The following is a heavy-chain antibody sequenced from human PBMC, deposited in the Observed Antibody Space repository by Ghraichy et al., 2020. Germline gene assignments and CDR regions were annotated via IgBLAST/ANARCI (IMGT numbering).Heavy chain of an antibody. CDR3: AWSLLRVPAASIIFDY. J-gene: IGHJ4*02. CDR2: INHSGST. Sequence: SETLSLTCAVYGGSFSGYYWSWIRQPPGKGLEWIGEINHSGSTNYNPSLKSRVTISVDTSKNQFSLKLSSVTAADTAVYYCAWSLLRVPAASIIFDYWGQGTLVTVSS. CDR1: GGSFSGYY. D-gene: IGHD2-2*01. V-gene: IGHV4-34*01.